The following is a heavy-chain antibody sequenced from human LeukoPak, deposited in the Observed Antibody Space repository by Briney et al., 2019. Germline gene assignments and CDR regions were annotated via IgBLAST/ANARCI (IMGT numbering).Heavy chain of an antibody. D-gene: IGHD2-2*02. Sequence: SETLSLTCTVSGGSISSGGYYWSWIRQPPGKGLEWIGYIYHSGSTYYNPSLKSRVTISVDRSKNQFSLKLSSVTAADTAVYYCASSPGLVYPYYYYYYYMDVWGKGTTVTVSS. CDR3: ASSPGLVYPYYYYYYYMDV. CDR2: IYHSGST. J-gene: IGHJ6*03. CDR1: GGSISSGGYY. V-gene: IGHV4-30-2*02.